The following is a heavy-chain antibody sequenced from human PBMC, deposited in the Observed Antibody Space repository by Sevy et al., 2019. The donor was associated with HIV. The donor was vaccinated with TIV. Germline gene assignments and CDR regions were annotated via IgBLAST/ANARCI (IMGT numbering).Heavy chain of an antibody. V-gene: IGHV3-21*01. CDR3: ARDMAYGSGSIVYDY. D-gene: IGHD3-10*01. J-gene: IGHJ4*02. CDR2: ISSSSRYI. CDR1: GFVFSSYT. Sequence: GGSLRLSCAASGFVFSSYTMNWVRQSPGKGLEWVSSISSSSRYIFYADSVKGRFTISRDNARNSLYLQMNSPRAEDTAVYYCARDMAYGSGSIVYDYWGQGTLVTVSS.